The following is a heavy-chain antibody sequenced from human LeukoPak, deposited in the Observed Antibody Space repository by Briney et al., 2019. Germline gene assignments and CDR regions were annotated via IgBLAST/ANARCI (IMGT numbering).Heavy chain of an antibody. CDR1: GFTFDDYG. CDR2: INWNGGST. Sequence: GGTLRLSCAASGFTFDDYGMSWVRQAPGKGLEWVSGINWNGGSTGYADSVKGRFTISRDNAKNSLYLQMNSLRAEDTAVYYCARDFHRYYYDSSGYNAFDIWGQGTMVTVSS. J-gene: IGHJ3*02. V-gene: IGHV3-20*04. D-gene: IGHD3-22*01. CDR3: ARDFHRYYYDSSGYNAFDI.